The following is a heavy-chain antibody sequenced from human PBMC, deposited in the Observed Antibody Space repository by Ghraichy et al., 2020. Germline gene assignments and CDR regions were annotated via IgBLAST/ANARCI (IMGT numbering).Heavy chain of an antibody. D-gene: IGHD3-3*01. Sequence: GGSLRLSCAASGFTFRTYAMSWVRQAPGKGLEWVSTISGGGGTTYQADSVKGRFTISRDNSKNTVYLHMSSLRADDTAVYYCAKTGLGSSVVRFLGWLVDIWGQWTMVRVSS. CDR2: ISGGGGTT. CDR1: GFTFRTYA. V-gene: IGHV3-23*01. J-gene: IGHJ3*02. CDR3: AKTGLGSSVVRFLGWLVDI.